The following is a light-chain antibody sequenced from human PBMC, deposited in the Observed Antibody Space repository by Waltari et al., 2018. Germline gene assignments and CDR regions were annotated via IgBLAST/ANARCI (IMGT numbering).Light chain of an antibody. V-gene: IGKV1-5*03. Sequence: DIQMTQSPSTLSASVGDRVTITCRASQNINKWLAWYQQKPGQDPKLLIYKSSNLQTGVPSRFSGSGSGTEFTLTINSLQPDDFATYYCQQYGSSSHFGQGTRLEIK. CDR2: KSS. CDR1: QNINKW. J-gene: IGKJ5*01. CDR3: QQYGSSSH.